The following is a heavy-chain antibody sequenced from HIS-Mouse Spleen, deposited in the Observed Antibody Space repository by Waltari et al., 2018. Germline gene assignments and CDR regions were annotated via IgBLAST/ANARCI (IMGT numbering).Heavy chain of an antibody. Sequence: QVQLVQSGAEVKKPGASVKASCKASGYTFTSYDINWVRQATGQGLEWMGWMNPNSGNKGYAKKFQGRVTMTRTTSISTAYMELSSLRSEDTAVYYCARGPPPGTPLDYWGQGTLVTVSS. D-gene: IGHD1-1*01. CDR3: ARGPPPGTPLDY. CDR1: GYTFTSYD. CDR2: MNPNSGNK. J-gene: IGHJ4*02. V-gene: IGHV1-8*01.